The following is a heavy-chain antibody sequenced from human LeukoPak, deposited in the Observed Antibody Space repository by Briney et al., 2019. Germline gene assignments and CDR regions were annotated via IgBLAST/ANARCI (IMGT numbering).Heavy chain of an antibody. CDR1: GYSISSGYY. J-gene: IGHJ4*02. CDR2: IYHSGST. CDR3: AGGGGSHFWDY. Sequence: SETLSLTCTVSGYSISSGYYWGWIRQPPGKGLEWIGSIYHSGSTYYNPSLKSRVTISVDTSKNQFSLKLSSVTAADTAVYYCAGGGGSHFWDYWGQGTLVTVSS. V-gene: IGHV4-38-2*02. D-gene: IGHD1-26*01.